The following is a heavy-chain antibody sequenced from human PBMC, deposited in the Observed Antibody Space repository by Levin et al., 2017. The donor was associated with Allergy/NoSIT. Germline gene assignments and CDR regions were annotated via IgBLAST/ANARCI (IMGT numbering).Heavy chain of an antibody. V-gene: IGHV3-30*18. Sequence: GESLKISCAASGFTFSSYGMHWVRQAPGKGLEWVAVISYDGSNKYYADSVKGRFTISRDNSKNTLYLQMNSLRAEDTAVYYCAKDQWAKRELLLDYWGQGTLVTVSS. CDR1: GFTFSSYG. D-gene: IGHD1-26*01. CDR2: ISYDGSNK. CDR3: AKDQWAKRELLLDY. J-gene: IGHJ4*02.